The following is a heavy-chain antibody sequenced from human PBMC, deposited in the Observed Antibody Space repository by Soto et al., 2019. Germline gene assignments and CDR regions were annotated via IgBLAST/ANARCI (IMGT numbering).Heavy chain of an antibody. J-gene: IGHJ4*02. D-gene: IGHD3-10*01. CDR1: GYTFTSYY. CDR3: ARDGGPDPSAQPGVVDY. V-gene: IGHV1-46*01. Sequence: GASVKVSCKASGYTFTSYYMHWVRQAPGQGLEWMGIINPSGGSTSYAQKFQGRVTMTRDTSTSTVYMELSSLRSEDTAVYYCARDGGPDPSAQPGVVDYWGQGTLVTVSS. CDR2: INPSGGST.